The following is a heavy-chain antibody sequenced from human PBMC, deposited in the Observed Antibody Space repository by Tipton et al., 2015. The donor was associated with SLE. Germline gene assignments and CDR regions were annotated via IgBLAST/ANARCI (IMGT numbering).Heavy chain of an antibody. D-gene: IGHD3-22*01. CDR2: IYYSGST. J-gene: IGHJ3*02. CDR3: ARIASDAFDI. V-gene: IGHV4-31*03. CDR1: GGSISSGGYY. Sequence: TLSLTCTVSGGSISSGGYYWSWIRQHPGKGLEWIGYIYYSGSTDYNPSLKSRVTISVDTSKNQFSLKLSSVTAADTAVYYCARIASDAFDIWGQGTMVTVSS.